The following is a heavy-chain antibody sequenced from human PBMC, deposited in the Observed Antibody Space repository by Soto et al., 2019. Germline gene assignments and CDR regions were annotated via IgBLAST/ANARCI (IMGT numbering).Heavy chain of an antibody. CDR1: GGSINSGGYY. D-gene: IGHD6-13*01. V-gene: IGHV4-31*03. CDR3: ARGYRQSGYISSWVLDY. J-gene: IGHJ4*02. CDR2: IFYSGST. Sequence: QVQLQESGPGLVKPSQTLSLICTVSGGSINSGGYYWNWIRQHPGKGLEWIGYIFYSGSTYYNPFLRSRVTMSADTSENQFSLNLSSVTAADTAVYLCARGYRQSGYISSWVLDYWGQGTLVNVSS.